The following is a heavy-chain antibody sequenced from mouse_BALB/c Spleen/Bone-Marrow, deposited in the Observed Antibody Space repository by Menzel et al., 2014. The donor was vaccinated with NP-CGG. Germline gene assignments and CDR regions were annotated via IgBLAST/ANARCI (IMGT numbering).Heavy chain of an antibody. CDR3: ARSGFDY. V-gene: IGHV1S130*01. CDR2: IHPNSGNT. CDR1: GYTFTSSW. D-gene: IGHD4-1*01. Sequence: VQLQQSGSVLVRPGASVKLSCKASGYTFTSSWMHWAKQRPGQGLEWIGEIHPNSGNTNYNEKFKGKATLTVDTSSSTAYVDLSNLRSEDSAVYYCARSGFDYWGQGTTLTVSS. J-gene: IGHJ2*01.